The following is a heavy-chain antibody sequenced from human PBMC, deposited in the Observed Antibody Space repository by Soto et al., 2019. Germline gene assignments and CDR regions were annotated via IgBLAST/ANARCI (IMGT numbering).Heavy chain of an antibody. Sequence: QVQLVQSGAEVKKPGASVKVSCKSSGYTFTSYGISWVRQAPGQGLEWMGWISGYNGNTNYAQKLQGRVTMTTDTSTSTAYRELRSLRSDDTAVYHCARDEGYKWNDGGWFDPWGQGTLVTASS. CDR3: ARDEGYKWNDGGWFDP. CDR2: ISGYNGNT. J-gene: IGHJ5*02. V-gene: IGHV1-18*01. D-gene: IGHD1-1*01. CDR1: GYTFTSYG.